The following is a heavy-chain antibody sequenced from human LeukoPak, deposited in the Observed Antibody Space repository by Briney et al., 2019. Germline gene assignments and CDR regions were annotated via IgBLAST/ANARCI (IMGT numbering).Heavy chain of an antibody. CDR1: GGSFSGYY. V-gene: IGHV4-34*01. CDR2: INHSGST. J-gene: IGHJ4*02. CDR3: ASLNDPLPG. D-gene: IGHD1-1*01. Sequence: PSETLSLTCAVYGGSFSGYYWSWIRQPPGKGLEWIGEINHSGSTNYNPSLKSRVTISVDTSKNQFSLKLSSVTAADTAVYYCASLNDPLPGWGQGTWSPSPQ.